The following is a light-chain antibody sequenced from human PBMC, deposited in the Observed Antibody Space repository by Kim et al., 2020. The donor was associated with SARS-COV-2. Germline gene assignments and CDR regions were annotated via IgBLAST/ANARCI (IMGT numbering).Light chain of an antibody. CDR3: QHYYKWPPRT. CDR1: QNIENT. CDR2: NAS. Sequence: SPGDRVTCSSMASQNIENTLAWYRHKPVQPPTLLIYNASTMATDIPARFSGSGFGTDFTLTISSLQSEDVGIYFCQHYYKWPPRTFCRGTKVDIK. V-gene: IGKV3-15*01. J-gene: IGKJ4*02.